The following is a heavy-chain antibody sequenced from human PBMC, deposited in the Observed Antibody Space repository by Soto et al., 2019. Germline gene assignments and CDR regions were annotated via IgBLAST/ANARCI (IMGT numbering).Heavy chain of an antibody. Sequence: GASVKVSCKASGYTFTSYGISWVRQAPGQGLEWMGWTSAYNGNTNYAQKLQGRVTMTTDTSTSTAYMELRSLRSDDTAVYYCARAGDDFWSGYLTVGYYYYMDVWGKGTTVTSP. CDR2: TSAYNGNT. V-gene: IGHV1-18*01. J-gene: IGHJ6*03. D-gene: IGHD3-3*01. CDR3: ARAGDDFWSGYLTVGYYYYMDV. CDR1: GYTFTSYG.